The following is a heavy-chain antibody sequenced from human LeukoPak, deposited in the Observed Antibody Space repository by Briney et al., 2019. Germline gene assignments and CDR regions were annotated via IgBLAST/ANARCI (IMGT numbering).Heavy chain of an antibody. D-gene: IGHD3-16*01. CDR2: IYPSDSDT. Sequence: GESLKISCKGSGYNFASYWIGWVRQMPGKGLEWMGIIYPSDSDTRYSPSFQGQVTISADKSISTAYLQWSSLKASDTAMYYCHTISDDDYVWGSPQIDVFDIWGQGTMVTVSS. CDR3: HTISDDDYVWGSPQIDVFDI. CDR1: GYNFASYW. V-gene: IGHV5-51*01. J-gene: IGHJ3*02.